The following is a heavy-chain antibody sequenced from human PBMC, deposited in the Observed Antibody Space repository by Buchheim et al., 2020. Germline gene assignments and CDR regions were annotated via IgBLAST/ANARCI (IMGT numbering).Heavy chain of an antibody. D-gene: IGHD2-21*02. CDR1: GFTFSSYA. Sequence: QVQLVESGGGVVQPGRSLRLSCAASGFTFSSYAMHWVRQAPGKGLEWVAVISYDGSNKYYADSVKGRFTISRHNSKNTPYPQMNSLRAEDTAVYYCARDEEMVTFPDYWGQGTL. V-gene: IGHV3-30-3*01. CDR3: ARDEEMVTFPDY. J-gene: IGHJ4*02. CDR2: ISYDGSNK.